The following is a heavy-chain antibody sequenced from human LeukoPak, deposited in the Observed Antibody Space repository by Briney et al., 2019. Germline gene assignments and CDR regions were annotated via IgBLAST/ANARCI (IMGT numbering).Heavy chain of an antibody. V-gene: IGHV1-2*04. CDR2: INPNSGGT. CDR1: GYTFTGYY. D-gene: IGHD3-22*01. J-gene: IGHJ3*02. Sequence: ASVKVSCKASGYTFTGYYMHWVRQAPGQGLEWMGWINPNSGGTNYAQKFQGWVTMTRDTSISTAYMELSRLRPDDTAVYYCARDLRYDSSGSDAFDIWGQGTMVTVSS. CDR3: ARDLRYDSSGSDAFDI.